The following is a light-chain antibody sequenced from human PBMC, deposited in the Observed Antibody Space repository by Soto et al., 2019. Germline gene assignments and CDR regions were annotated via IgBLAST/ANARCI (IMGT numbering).Light chain of an antibody. J-gene: IGLJ2*01. CDR3: ASWNDSGGAVI. CDR1: SSNLPGPNY. V-gene: IGLV1-47*02. Sequence: QSVLTQPPSASGTPGQKVFISCSGSSSNLPGPNYAYWYQQLPGAAPKLLMHSNNLRPSGVPERISGYKFRTQASLALSGLRCEDADVYHCASWNDSGGAVIFGGGTK. CDR2: SNN.